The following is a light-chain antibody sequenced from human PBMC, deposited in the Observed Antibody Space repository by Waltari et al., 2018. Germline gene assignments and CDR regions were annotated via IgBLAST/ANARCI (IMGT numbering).Light chain of an antibody. CDR1: SLRSYS. J-gene: IGLJ2*01. CDR3: NSRDSSGNLVV. V-gene: IGLV3-19*01. CDR2: GKN. Sequence: SSELTQDPAVSVALGQTVRITCQGHSLRSYSESRYQQKPGQAPVLVIYGKNNRPSRIPDRFAGSSSGNTASLTITGAQAEDEADYYCNSRDSSGNLVVFGGGTKLTVL.